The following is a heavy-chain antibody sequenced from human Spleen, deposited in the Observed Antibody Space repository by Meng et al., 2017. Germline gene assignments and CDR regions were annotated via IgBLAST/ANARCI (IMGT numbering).Heavy chain of an antibody. V-gene: IGHV1-18*01. D-gene: IGHD3-10*01. J-gene: IGHJ4*02. CDR1: GYTFGSYG. CDR2: FVNNVDT. Sequence: QVHLLQSGPAVKKPGASVRVSCKASGYTFGSYGISWLRQAPGQGLEWMGWFVNNVDTYSAQKFQGRVTMTTDTHTSTAFMELRSLRSDDTAVYYCARGTPGRSYSDYWGQGTLVTVSS. CDR3: ARGTPGRSYSDY.